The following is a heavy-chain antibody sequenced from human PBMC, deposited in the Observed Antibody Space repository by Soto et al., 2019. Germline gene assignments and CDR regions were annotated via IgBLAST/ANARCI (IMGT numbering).Heavy chain of an antibody. CDR1: GFTFSSYA. V-gene: IGHV3-23*01. D-gene: IGHD3-10*01. CDR3: AKDRYYGSGKEAWFDP. J-gene: IGHJ5*02. CDR2: ISGSGGST. Sequence: PGGSLRLSCAASGFTFSSYAMSWVRQAPGKGLEWVSAISGSGGSTYYADSVKGRFTISRDNSKNTLYLQMNSLRAEDTAVYYCAKDRYYGSGKEAWFDPWGQGTLVNVS.